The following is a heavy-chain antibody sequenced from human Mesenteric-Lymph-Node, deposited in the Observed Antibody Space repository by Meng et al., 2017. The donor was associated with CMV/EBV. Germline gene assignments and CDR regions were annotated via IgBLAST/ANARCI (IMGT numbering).Heavy chain of an antibody. J-gene: IGHJ4*02. CDR1: GFTFSSYS. Sequence: GGSLKISCAASGFTFSSYSMNWVRQAPGKGLEWVSSISSSSSYIYYADSVKGRFTISRDNAKNSLYLQMNSLRAEDTAVYYCARDRLSIAVAAGVFDYWGQGTLVTVSS. CDR3: ARDRLSIAVAAGVFDY. CDR2: ISSSSSYI. V-gene: IGHV3-21*01. D-gene: IGHD6-19*01.